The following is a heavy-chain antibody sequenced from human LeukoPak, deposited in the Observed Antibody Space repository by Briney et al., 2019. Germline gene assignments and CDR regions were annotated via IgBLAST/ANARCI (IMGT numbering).Heavy chain of an antibody. Sequence: PGGSLRLSCAASGFTFSSYWMSWVRQAPGKGLEWVANIKQDGSEKYYVDSVKGQFTISRDNAKNSLYLQMSSLRAEDTAVYYCARSPTSKGLDYWGQGTLVTVSS. J-gene: IGHJ4*02. V-gene: IGHV3-7*03. CDR1: GFTFSSYW. CDR2: IKQDGSEK. CDR3: ARSPTSKGLDY.